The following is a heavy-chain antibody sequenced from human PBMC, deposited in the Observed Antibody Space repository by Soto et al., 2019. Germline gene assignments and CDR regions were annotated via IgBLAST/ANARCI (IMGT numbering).Heavy chain of an antibody. Sequence: SETLSLTCAVSGGSIRNNSWWTWVRQPPGKGLEWIGYIYYSGSTYYNPSLKSRVTMSVDTSKNQFSLKLSSVTAADTAVYYCVRGHGNFDYWGQGTLVTVSS. D-gene: IGHD4-17*01. CDR2: IYYSGST. CDR3: VRGHGNFDY. CDR1: GGSIRNNSW. V-gene: IGHV4-30-4*01. J-gene: IGHJ4*02.